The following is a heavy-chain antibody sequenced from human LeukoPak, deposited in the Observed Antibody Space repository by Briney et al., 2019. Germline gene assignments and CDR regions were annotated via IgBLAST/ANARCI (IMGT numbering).Heavy chain of an antibody. Sequence: GGSLRLSCAASGFTFCSYAMSWVRQAPGQGQEWVPGISGSGYRTYYADSVRGRFTISRDNSKNTLYLQVNSLRAEDTAVYFCAKASEPLDYSNYVGFDYWGQGALVTVSS. CDR3: AKASEPLDYSNYVGFDY. D-gene: IGHD4-11*01. V-gene: IGHV3-23*01. CDR2: ISGSGYRT. J-gene: IGHJ4*02. CDR1: GFTFCSYA.